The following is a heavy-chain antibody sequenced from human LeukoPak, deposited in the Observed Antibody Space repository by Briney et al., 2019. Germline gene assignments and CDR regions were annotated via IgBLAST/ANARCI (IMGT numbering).Heavy chain of an antibody. CDR3: ARAVAVAGTSSWFVP. Sequence: GGSLRLSCAASGFTFISYSMTWVRQAPGKGLEWVSSISSSSSYIYYADSVKGRFTISRDNAKNSLYLQMNGLRAEDTAVYYCARAVAVAGTSSWFVPWGQGTLVTVSS. V-gene: IGHV3-21*01. J-gene: IGHJ5*02. CDR1: GFTFISYS. CDR2: ISSSSSYI. D-gene: IGHD6-19*01.